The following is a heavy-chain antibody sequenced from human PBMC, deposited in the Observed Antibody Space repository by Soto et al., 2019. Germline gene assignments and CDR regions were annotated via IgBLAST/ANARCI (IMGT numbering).Heavy chain of an antibody. CDR1: GGSISSGGYY. CDR2: ISYSASS. J-gene: IGHJ3*02. CDR3: AINDAFDI. V-gene: IGHV4-31*03. Sequence: PSETLSLTCNVSGGSISSGGYYWNWIRQVPGRGLEWIGYISYSASSFYNPSLESRVSVSIDTSKNQFSLKLSSVTAADTAVYYCAINDAFDIWGQGTMVTVSS.